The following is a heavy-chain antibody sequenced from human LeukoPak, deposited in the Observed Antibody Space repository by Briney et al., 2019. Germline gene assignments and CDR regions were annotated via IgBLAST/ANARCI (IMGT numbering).Heavy chain of an antibody. Sequence: PGGSLRLSCAASGFIFSGYAVHWVRQAPGKGLEWVALMSYDGTNKYYADSVKGTFTISRDNSKNTLYLQMDSLRAEDTAVYYCVLRSGSGSYHDWGQGTLVTVSS. CDR1: GFIFSGYA. D-gene: IGHD3-10*01. CDR2: MSYDGTNK. CDR3: VLRSGSGSYHD. V-gene: IGHV3-30*14. J-gene: IGHJ4*02.